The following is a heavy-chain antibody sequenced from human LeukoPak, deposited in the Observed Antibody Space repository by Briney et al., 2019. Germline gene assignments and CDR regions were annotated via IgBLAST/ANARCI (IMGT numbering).Heavy chain of an antibody. CDR3: ARDVYSSGWGEYFQH. Sequence: GGSLRLSCAASGFTFSSYSMNWVRQAPGKGLEWVSSISSSSSCIYYADSVKGRFTISRDNAKNSLYLQMNSLRAEDTAVYYCARDVYSSGWGEYFQHWGQGTLVTVSS. J-gene: IGHJ1*01. V-gene: IGHV3-21*01. D-gene: IGHD6-19*01. CDR1: GFTFSSYS. CDR2: ISSSSSCI.